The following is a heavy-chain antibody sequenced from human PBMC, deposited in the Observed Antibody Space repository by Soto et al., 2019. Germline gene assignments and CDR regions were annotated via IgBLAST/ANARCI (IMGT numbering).Heavy chain of an antibody. CDR3: ARAGYFGPGCYYDFDY. CDR2: IKPDVSAT. Sequence: EVQLVESGGGLVQPGGSLRLSCAVSGFTFGSYWMNGVRLIPGKGLEWVAYIKPDVSATYYVDSVKGRFTISRDNAKNSLYLQMNSMRVEDTSVYYCARAGYFGPGCYYDFDYWGQGTLVTVSS. J-gene: IGHJ4*02. D-gene: IGHD2-2*01. V-gene: IGHV3-7*01. CDR1: GFTFGSYW.